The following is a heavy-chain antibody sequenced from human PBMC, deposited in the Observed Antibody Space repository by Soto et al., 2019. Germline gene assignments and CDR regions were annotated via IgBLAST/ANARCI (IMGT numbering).Heavy chain of an antibody. CDR3: ARDQPGRYFDY. Sequence: ASVKVSCKASGYTFTSYAMHWVRQAPGQGLEWMGWINAGNGNTKYSQKFQGRVTITRDTSASTAYMELSSLRSEDTAVYYCARDQPGRYFDYWGQGTLVTVSS. CDR2: INAGNGNT. V-gene: IGHV1-3*01. CDR1: GYTFTSYA. J-gene: IGHJ4*02.